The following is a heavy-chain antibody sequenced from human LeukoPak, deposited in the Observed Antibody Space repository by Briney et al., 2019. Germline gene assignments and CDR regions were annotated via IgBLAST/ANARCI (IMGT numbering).Heavy chain of an antibody. CDR2: ISGTGGST. J-gene: IGHJ4*02. D-gene: IGHD3-22*01. CDR3: AKDPHNSSGYMSGYFDS. V-gene: IGHV3-23*01. CDR1: RFSFNDYG. Sequence: GGALRLSCEASRFSFNDYGMSWVRQAPGEGLEWVAAISGTGGSTYYADSVKGRFIISRDNSKNTLFLQMNRLRPEDTAIYYCAKDPHNSSGYMSGYFDSWGQGTLVIVSS.